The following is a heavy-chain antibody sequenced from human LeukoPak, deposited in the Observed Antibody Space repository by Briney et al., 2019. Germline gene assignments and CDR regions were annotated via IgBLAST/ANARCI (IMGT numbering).Heavy chain of an antibody. V-gene: IGHV1-69*06. J-gene: IGHJ3*02. D-gene: IGHD3-3*01. Sequence: ASVKVSCKASGGTFSSYAISWVRQAPGQGLEWMGRIIPIFGTANYAQKFQGRVTITADKSTSTAYMELSSLRSEDTAVYYCAREGPVLRFLEWLSYAFDIWGQGTMGTVSS. CDR1: GGTFSSYA. CDR2: IIPIFGTA. CDR3: AREGPVLRFLEWLSYAFDI.